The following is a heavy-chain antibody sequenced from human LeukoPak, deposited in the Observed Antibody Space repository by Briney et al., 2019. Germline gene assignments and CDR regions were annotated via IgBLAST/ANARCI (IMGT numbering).Heavy chain of an antibody. V-gene: IGHV4-61*01. J-gene: IGHJ4*02. Sequence: PSETLSLTCTVSGGSVSSGSYYWSWIRQPPGKGLEGIGYIYYSGSTNYNPSLKSRVTISVDTSKNQFALEVNSVTAADTGVDYCSGNEGSDLDYWGQGTLVTVSS. CDR3: SGNEGSDLDY. D-gene: IGHD1-1*01. CDR2: IYYSGST. CDR1: GGSVSSGSYY.